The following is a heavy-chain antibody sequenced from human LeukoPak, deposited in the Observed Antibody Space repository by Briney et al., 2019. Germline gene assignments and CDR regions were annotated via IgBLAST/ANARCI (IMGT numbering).Heavy chain of an antibody. CDR1: GFTFSSYW. V-gene: IGHV3-7*01. CDR2: IKQDGSEK. Sequence: GGSLRLSCAASGFTFSSYWMSWVRQAPGKGLEWVASIKQDGSEKYYVDSVKGRFTISRDNAKNSLYLQMNSLRAEDTAVYYCARDRDDILTGYPYYFDYWGQGTLVTVSS. CDR3: ARDRDDILTGYPYYFDY. J-gene: IGHJ4*02. D-gene: IGHD3-9*01.